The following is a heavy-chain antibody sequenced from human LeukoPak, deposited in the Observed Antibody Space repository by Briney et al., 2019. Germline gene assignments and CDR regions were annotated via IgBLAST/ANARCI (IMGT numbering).Heavy chain of an antibody. J-gene: IGHJ4*02. V-gene: IGHV3-7*03. Sequence: GGSLRLSCAVSGFTFSSYWMSWVRQAPGKGLEWVANIKQDGSEKYYVDSVKGRFTISRDNAKNSLYLQMNSLRAEDTAVYYCAKATGSGTDYFDTTYYSWGYFDYWGQGILVTVSS. CDR2: IKQDGSEK. CDR3: AKATGSGTDYFDTTYYSWGYFDY. D-gene: IGHD3-9*01. CDR1: GFTFSSYW.